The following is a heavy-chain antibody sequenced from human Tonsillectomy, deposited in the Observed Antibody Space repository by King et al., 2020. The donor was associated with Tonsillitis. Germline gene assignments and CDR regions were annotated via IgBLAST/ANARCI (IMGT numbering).Heavy chain of an antibody. CDR1: GFTFNSYA. V-gene: IGHV3-23*04. CDR3: AKGRGSSWYWPFYY. Sequence: VQLVESGGGLVQPGGSLRLSCAASGFTFNSYAMSWVRQAPGKGLQWVSTIRGSGDNTYYADSVKSRFTISRDNSKNTVYLQMNSVRAADTAVYYCAKGRGSSWYWPFYYWGQGTLVTLSS. D-gene: IGHD6-13*01. J-gene: IGHJ4*02. CDR2: IRGSGDNT.